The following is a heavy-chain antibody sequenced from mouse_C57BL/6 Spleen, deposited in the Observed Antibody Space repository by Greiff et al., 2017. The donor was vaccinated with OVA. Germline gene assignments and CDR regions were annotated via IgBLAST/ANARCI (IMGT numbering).Heavy chain of an antibody. J-gene: IGHJ4*01. CDR2: ISYDGSN. V-gene: IGHV3-6*01. Sequence: VQLKESGPGLVKPSQSLSLTCSVTGYSITSGYYWNWIRQFPGNKLEWMGYISYDGSNNYNPSLKNRISITRDTSKNQFFLKLNSVTTEDTATYYCARDYYYGPYAMDYWGQGTSVTVSS. D-gene: IGHD1-1*01. CDR3: ARDYYYGPYAMDY. CDR1: GYSITSGYY.